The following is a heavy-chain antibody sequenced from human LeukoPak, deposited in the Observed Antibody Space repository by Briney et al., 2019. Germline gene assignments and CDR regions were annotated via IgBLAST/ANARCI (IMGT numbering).Heavy chain of an antibody. CDR3: ARLGVRYYDFWSGHPGYFDY. Sequence: KIGESLKISCKGSGYSFTSYWIGWVRQMPGKGLEWMGIIYPGDSDTRYSPSFQGQVTISADRSISTAYLQWSSLKASDTAMYYCARLGVRYYDFWSGHPGYFDYWGQGTLVTVSS. CDR1: GYSFTSYW. D-gene: IGHD3-3*01. V-gene: IGHV5-51*01. J-gene: IGHJ4*02. CDR2: IYPGDSDT.